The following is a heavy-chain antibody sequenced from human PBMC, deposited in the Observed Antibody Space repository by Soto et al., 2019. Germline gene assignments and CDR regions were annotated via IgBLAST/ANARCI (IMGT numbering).Heavy chain of an antibody. CDR2: INAGNGNT. CDR1: GYTFTSYA. Sequence: ASVKVSCKASGYTFTSYAMHWVRQAPGQRLEWMGWINAGNGNTKYSQKFQGRVTITRDTSASTAYMELSSLRSEDTAVYYCARATVRYYYYFMAVWGKGTTVTVSS. D-gene: IGHD4-17*01. J-gene: IGHJ6*03. CDR3: ARATVRYYYYFMAV. V-gene: IGHV1-3*01.